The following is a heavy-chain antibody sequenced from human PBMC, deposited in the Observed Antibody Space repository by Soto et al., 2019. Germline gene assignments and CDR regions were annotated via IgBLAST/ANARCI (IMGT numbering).Heavy chain of an antibody. V-gene: IGHV3-21*01. J-gene: IGHJ4*02. Sequence: ESGGGLVKPGGSLRLSCAASGFTLRSYTMNWVRQAPGKGLEWVSSISSSSSYIYYADSVKGRFTISRDNAKNSLYLQMNSLRAEDTAVYYCARDGSSGWNYYFDYWGQGTLVTVSS. CDR2: ISSSSSYI. D-gene: IGHD6-19*01. CDR3: ARDGSSGWNYYFDY. CDR1: GFTLRSYT.